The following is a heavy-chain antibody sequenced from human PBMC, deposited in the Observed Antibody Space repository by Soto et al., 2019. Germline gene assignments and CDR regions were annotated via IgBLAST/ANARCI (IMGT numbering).Heavy chain of an antibody. Sequence: EVQLVESGGGLVKPGASLRLSCAASGFTFYSFSMNWVRQAAGRGPEWVSSIDTTSNYIYYADSVRGRLTISRDNAKDSLYLQMYSLRAEDTAVYYCVRDIGQYFRSGYMDVWGRGTTVTVSS. CDR2: IDTTSNYI. CDR1: GFTFYSFS. V-gene: IGHV3-21*01. CDR3: VRDIGQYFRSGYMDV. J-gene: IGHJ6*03. D-gene: IGHD3-9*01.